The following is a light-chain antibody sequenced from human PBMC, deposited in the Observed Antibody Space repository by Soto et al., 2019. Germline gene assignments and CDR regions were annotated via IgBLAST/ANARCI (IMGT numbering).Light chain of an antibody. V-gene: IGKV1D-12*01. J-gene: IGKJ5*01. CDR3: QQAYSFPIT. CDR2: AAS. Sequence: GESVTITCRASQVISTSLAWYQHKPGRAPELLIHAASSLQSGVPSRFSGSGSGTDFTLTINSLQPEDFATYYCQQAYSFPITFGQGTRLENK. CDR1: QVISTS.